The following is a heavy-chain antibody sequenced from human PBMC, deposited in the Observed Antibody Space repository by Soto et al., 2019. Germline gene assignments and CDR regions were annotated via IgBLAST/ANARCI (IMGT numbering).Heavy chain of an antibody. J-gene: IGHJ4*02. CDR1: GGSISSGGYY. CDR3: ARAAREVTHYYFDS. D-gene: IGHD1-26*01. CDR2: IYYSGST. V-gene: IGHV4-31*03. Sequence: SETLSLTCTVSGGSISSGGYYWSWIRQHPGKGLEWIGYIYYSGSTYYNPSLKSRVTISVDTSKNQFSLKLSSVTAADTAVYYCARAAREVTHYYFDSWGQGTQVTVSS.